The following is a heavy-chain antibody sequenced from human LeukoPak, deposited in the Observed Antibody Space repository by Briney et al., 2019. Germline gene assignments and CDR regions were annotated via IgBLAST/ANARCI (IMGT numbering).Heavy chain of an antibody. J-gene: IGHJ5*01. D-gene: IGHD2-2*01. CDR2: MKPNSGNT. CDR1: RYTVTSYD. CDR3: TSLGYKVVVPAAISFAS. V-gene: IGHV1-8*01. Sequence: GASVKVSCKASRYTVTSYDIKGMRQATGHEVEGMGWMKPNSGNTAYAQKFEGRDTMTRTTSIRTAYMELSSLSSEDTDMYCCTSLGYKVVVPAAISFASWGQGNLVPVS.